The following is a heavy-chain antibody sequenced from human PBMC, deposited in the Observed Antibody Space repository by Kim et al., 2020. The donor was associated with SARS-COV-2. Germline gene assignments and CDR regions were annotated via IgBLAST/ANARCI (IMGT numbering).Heavy chain of an antibody. V-gene: IGHV4-39*01. CDR2: IYYSGST. D-gene: IGHD3-3*01. CDR3: ASRPSYDFWSGYYDWF. J-gene: IGHJ5*01. Sequence: SETLSLTCTVSGGCISSSSYYWGWIRQPPGKGLEWIGSIYYSGSTYYNPSLKSRVTISVDTSKNQFSLKLSSVTAADTAVYYCASRPSYDFWSGYYDWF. CDR1: GGCISSSSYY.